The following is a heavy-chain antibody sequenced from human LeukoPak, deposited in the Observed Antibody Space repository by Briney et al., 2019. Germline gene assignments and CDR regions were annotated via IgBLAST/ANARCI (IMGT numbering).Heavy chain of an antibody. J-gene: IGHJ6*02. V-gene: IGHV3-30-3*01. D-gene: IGHD2-2*01. CDR3: ARGSGGRTIWVVVPAAQSSNYYYYGMDV. CDR2: ISYDGSNK. Sequence: GGSLRLSCAASGFTFSSYAMHWVRQAPGKGLEWVAVISYDGSNKYYADSVKGRFTISRDNSKNTLYLQMYSLRAEDTAVYYCARGSGGRTIWVVVPAAQSSNYYYYGMDVWGQGTTVTVSS. CDR1: GFTFSSYA.